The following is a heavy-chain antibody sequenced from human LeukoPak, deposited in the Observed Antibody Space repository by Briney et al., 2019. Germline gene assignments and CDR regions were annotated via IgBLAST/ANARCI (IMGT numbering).Heavy chain of an antibody. CDR1: GFTFSSYA. J-gene: IGHJ4*02. CDR2: ISSNGGST. V-gene: IGHV3-64*01. CDR3: ARDAEGKEQRLVPWYFDY. Sequence: GGSLRLSCAASGFTFSSYAMHWVRQAPGKGLEYVSAISSNGGSTYYANSVKGRFTISRDNSKNTLYLQMGSLRAEDMAVYYCARDAEGKEQRLVPWYFDYWGQGTLVTVSS. D-gene: IGHD6-13*01.